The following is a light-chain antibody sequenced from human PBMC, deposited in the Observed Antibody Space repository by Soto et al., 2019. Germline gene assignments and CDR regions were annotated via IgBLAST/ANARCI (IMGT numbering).Light chain of an antibody. CDR1: QSVSSY. J-gene: IGKJ4*02. CDR2: DAS. CDR3: QQRSNWAT. V-gene: IGKV3-11*01. Sequence: EIVLTQSPATLSLSPGERATLSCRASQSVSSYLAWYQQKPGQAHRLLIYDASNRATGIPARFSGSGSGTDFTLTISSLEPEDFAVYYCQQRSNWATFGGGTKVEIK.